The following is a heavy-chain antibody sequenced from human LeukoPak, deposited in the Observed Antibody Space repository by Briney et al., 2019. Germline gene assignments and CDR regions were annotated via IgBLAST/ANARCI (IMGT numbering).Heavy chain of an antibody. CDR2: IHYSETT. CDR3: ARAYFYYYYMDV. CDR1: GGSISSSNYY. D-gene: IGHD3-9*01. V-gene: IGHV4-39*02. J-gene: IGHJ6*03. Sequence: PSETLSLTCTVSGGSISSSNYYWGWIRQPPGKGLEWIASIHYSETTYYDPSLKSRVTISVDTSKNHFSLKLSSVTAADTAVYYCARAYFYYYYMDVWGKGTTVTVSS.